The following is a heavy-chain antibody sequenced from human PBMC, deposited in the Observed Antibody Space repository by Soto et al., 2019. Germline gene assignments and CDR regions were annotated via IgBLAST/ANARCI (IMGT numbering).Heavy chain of an antibody. J-gene: IGHJ4*02. Sequence: GASVKVSCNASGYTYTSYGISWVRQAPGQGLEWMGWISAYHGNTNYAQKLQGRVTMTTDTSTSKAYMELRSLRSVDTAVYYCARGLTGDSLLMIFWDQGTLVTVSS. CDR2: ISAYHGNT. CDR3: ARGLTGDSLLMIF. CDR1: GYTYTSYG. D-gene: IGHD7-27*01. V-gene: IGHV1-18*01.